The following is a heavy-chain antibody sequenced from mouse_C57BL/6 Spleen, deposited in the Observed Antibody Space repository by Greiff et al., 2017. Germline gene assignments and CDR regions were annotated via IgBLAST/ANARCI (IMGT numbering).Heavy chain of an antibody. CDR3: TTGLRQSYWYFDV. J-gene: IGHJ1*03. D-gene: IGHD2-4*01. CDR1: GFNIKDDY. V-gene: IGHV14-4*01. Sequence: VQLKQSGAELVRPGASVKLSCTASGFNIKDDYMHWVKQRPEQGLEWIGWIDPENGDTEYASKFQGKATIAADTSSNTAYLQLGSLTSECTAVYYFTTGLRQSYWYFDVGGTGTTVTVSS. CDR2: IDPENGDT.